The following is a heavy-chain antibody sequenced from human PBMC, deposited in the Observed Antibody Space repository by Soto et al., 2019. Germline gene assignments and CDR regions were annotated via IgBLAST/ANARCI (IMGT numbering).Heavy chain of an antibody. CDR2: ISSSGSTI. Sequence: PGGSLRLSCAASGFTFSDYYMSWIRQAPGKGLEWVSYISSSGSTIYYADSVKGRFTISRDNAKNSLYLQMNSLRAEDTAVYYCARGWYYYDSSRPPYYYGMDVWGQGTTVTVSS. D-gene: IGHD3-22*01. CDR1: GFTFSDYY. V-gene: IGHV3-11*01. CDR3: ARGWYYYDSSRPPYYYGMDV. J-gene: IGHJ6*02.